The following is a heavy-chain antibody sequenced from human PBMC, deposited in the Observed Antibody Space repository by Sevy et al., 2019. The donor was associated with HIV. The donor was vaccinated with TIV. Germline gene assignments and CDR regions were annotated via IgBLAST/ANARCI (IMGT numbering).Heavy chain of an antibody. CDR1: GYTFTSYD. D-gene: IGHD3-10*01. V-gene: IGHV1-8*01. CDR2: MNPNSGNT. J-gene: IGHJ4*02. CDR3: ARGLTPGGSGRYYTR. Sequence: ASVKVSCKASGYTFTSYDINWVRQATGQGLEWMGWMNPNSGNTGYAQKFQGRVTMTRNTSISTAYMELSSLRSEDTAVYYWARGLTPGGSGRYYTRWGQGTLVTVSS.